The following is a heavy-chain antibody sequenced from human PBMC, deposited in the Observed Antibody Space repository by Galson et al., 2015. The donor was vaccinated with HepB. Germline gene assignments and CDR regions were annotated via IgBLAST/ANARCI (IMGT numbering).Heavy chain of an antibody. J-gene: IGHJ4*02. Sequence: ETLSLTCAVSGGSIRSNNWWSWVRQPPGKGLEWIGEIYHSGSTNYNPSLKRRVTISVDKSKNQFSLKPTSVTAADTAVYYCASSVRLWGRAGHFDYWGQGTLVTVSS. CDR2: IYHSGST. V-gene: IGHV4-4*02. CDR3: ASSVRLWGRAGHFDY. D-gene: IGHD2/OR15-2a*01. CDR1: GGSIRSNNW.